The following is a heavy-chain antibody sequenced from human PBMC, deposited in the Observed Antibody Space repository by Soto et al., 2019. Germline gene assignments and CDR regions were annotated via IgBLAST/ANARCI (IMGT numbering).Heavy chain of an antibody. Sequence: QVQLVQSGAEVKKPGSSVKVSCKASGGTFSSYTISWVRQAPGQGLECMRRIIPILGLANYAQKLQGRVTITADKSTSPAYMELSSLRSEDTAVYDFARGPVFVAANCFDPGGEGTLVTFSS. CDR3: ARGPVFVAANCFDP. V-gene: IGHV1-69*02. CDR2: IIPILGLA. J-gene: IGHJ5*02. CDR1: GGTFSSYT. D-gene: IGHD2-15*01.